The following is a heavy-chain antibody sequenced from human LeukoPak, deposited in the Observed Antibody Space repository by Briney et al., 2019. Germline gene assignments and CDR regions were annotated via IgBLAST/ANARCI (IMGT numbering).Heavy chain of an antibody. CDR3: ARLIGELWFGDYYYYYMDV. J-gene: IGHJ6*03. CDR2: IFYSGST. Sequence: PSETLSLTCTVSGDSITTTNYYWGWIRQPPGKGLEWIGNIFYSGSTYYSPSLKSRVTISLDTSRNQFSLKLSSVTAADTAVYYCARLIGELWFGDYYYYYMDVWGKGTTVTIPS. V-gene: IGHV4-39*07. D-gene: IGHD3-10*01. CDR1: GDSITTTNYY.